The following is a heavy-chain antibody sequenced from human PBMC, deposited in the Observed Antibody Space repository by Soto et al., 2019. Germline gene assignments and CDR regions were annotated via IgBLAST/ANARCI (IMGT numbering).Heavy chain of an antibody. CDR1: GFTFSDDY. D-gene: IGHD5-12*01. Sequence: LRLSCGASGFTFSDDYMSWIRQAPGKGLEWVSYISSSGGTIYYADSVKGRFTISRDNAKNSLFLQMNSLRAEDTAVYYCAKDPGGYSGYGYDYWGQGTLVTVSS. CDR3: AKDPGGYSGYGYDY. J-gene: IGHJ4*02. V-gene: IGHV3-11*04. CDR2: ISSSGGTI.